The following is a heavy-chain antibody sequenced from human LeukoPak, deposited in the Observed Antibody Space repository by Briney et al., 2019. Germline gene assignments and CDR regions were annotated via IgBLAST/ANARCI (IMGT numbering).Heavy chain of an antibody. V-gene: IGHV3-66*01. CDR2: IYSGGST. D-gene: IGHD3-10*01. Sequence: AGGSLRLSCAASGFTVSSNYMNWVRQAPGKGLEWVSLIYSGGSTHYADSVKGRFTISRDNSKNTLYLQMNSLRAEDTAVYYCAKDTSSSGSYFDYWGQGTLVTVSS. CDR3: AKDTSSSGSYFDY. CDR1: GFTVSSNY. J-gene: IGHJ4*02.